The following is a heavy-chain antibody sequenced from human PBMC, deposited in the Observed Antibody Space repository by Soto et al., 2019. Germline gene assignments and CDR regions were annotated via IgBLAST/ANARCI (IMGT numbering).Heavy chain of an antibody. CDR3: ARDWGYCSGGSCYSIFDY. CDR2: TWYDGSNK. CDR1: GFTFSSYG. V-gene: IGHV3-33*01. D-gene: IGHD2-15*01. Sequence: QVQLVESGGGVVQPGRSLRLSCAASGFTFSSYGMHWVRQAPGKGLEWVAVTWYDGSNKYYADSVKGRFTISRDNSKNTLYLQMNSLRAEDTAVYYCARDWGYCSGGSCYSIFDYWGQGTLVTVSS. J-gene: IGHJ4*02.